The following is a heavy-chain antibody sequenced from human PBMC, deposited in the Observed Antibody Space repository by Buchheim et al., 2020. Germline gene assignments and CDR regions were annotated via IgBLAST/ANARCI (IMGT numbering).Heavy chain of an antibody. V-gene: IGHV1-2*06. Sequence: QVQLVQSGAEVKKSGASVKVSCKASGYTFTGYSLHWVRQAPGQGLEWMGRIIPNSGATNYAQTFQARVTMTRDTSTRPSSMELSRLRTDDTAVYYCARVWSVTMMIVLGYWGQGTL. CDR2: IIPNSGAT. J-gene: IGHJ4*02. D-gene: IGHD3-22*01. CDR1: GYTFTGYS. CDR3: ARVWSVTMMIVLGY.